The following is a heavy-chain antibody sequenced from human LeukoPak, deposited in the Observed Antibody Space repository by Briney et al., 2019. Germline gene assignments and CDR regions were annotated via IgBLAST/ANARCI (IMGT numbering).Heavy chain of an antibody. Sequence: PGGSLRLSCAASGFTFSSYAMSWVRQAPGKGLEWVSAISGSGGSTYYADSVKGRFTISRDNSKNTPYLQMNSLRAEDTAVYYCAKDYSEGLYGSGSYGPGDFADYWGQGTLVTVSS. D-gene: IGHD3-10*01. CDR3: AKDYSEGLYGSGSYGPGDFADY. J-gene: IGHJ4*02. CDR2: ISGSGGST. V-gene: IGHV3-23*01. CDR1: GFTFSSYA.